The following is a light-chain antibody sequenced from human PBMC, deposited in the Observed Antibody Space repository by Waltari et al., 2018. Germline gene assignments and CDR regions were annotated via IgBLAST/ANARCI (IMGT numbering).Light chain of an antibody. CDR2: GAS. CDR3: QPSYHMPWT. V-gene: IGKV1-39*01. CDR1: YSISSY. Sequence: DIQLTQSPSSLSASVGDRVAITCRSSYSISSYLNWYQQKPGKAPSLLISGASSLEGGVSTIFRGSGSGTEFTLSITSLQPDDIATYFFQPSYHMPWTFGQGTRVEIE. J-gene: IGKJ1*01.